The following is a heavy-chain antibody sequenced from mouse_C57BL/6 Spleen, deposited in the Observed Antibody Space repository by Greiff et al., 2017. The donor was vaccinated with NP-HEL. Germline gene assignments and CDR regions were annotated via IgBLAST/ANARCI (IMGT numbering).Heavy chain of an antibody. J-gene: IGHJ4*01. Sequence: VQLKQSGPELVKPGASVKISCKASGYSFTGYYMNWVKQSPEKSLEWIGEINPSTGGTTYNQKFKAKATLTVDKSSSTAYMQLKSLTSEDSAVYYCAKRDGYPYAMDYWGQGTSVTVSS. D-gene: IGHD2-3*01. V-gene: IGHV1-42*01. CDR2: INPSTGGT. CDR1: GYSFTGYY. CDR3: AKRDGYPYAMDY.